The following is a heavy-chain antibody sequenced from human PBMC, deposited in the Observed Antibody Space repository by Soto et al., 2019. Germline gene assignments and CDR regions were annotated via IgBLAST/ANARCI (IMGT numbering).Heavy chain of an antibody. CDR2: INPNNGNT. J-gene: IGHJ5*02. V-gene: IGHV1-8*01. CDR1: GYTFTNYD. D-gene: IGHD4-4*01. Sequence: QVQLVQSGAEVKKPGASVKVSCKASGYTFTNYDINWVRQATGQGLEWMGWINPNNGNTGYPRKCQGRVTMTMNTSISTAYMELSSRRFEDSAVYYCARSPPRFEKNNYAGAWFDPWGQGTLVTVSS. CDR3: ARSPPRFEKNNYAGAWFDP.